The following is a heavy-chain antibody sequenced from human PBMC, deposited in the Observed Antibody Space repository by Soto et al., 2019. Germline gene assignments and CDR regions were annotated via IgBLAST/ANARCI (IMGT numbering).Heavy chain of an antibody. CDR3: ARVLHGRNSSSWFGHLDF. CDR1: GFTFKSFG. Sequence: QVLLVESGGGLVQPGGSLRLSCEASGFTFKSFGFHWVRQAPGKGLEWVAVVSDDGHYKSYADSVKGRFTISRDNSKNTVYVKMSSLRPEDTAKYYCARVLHGRNSSSWFGHLDFWGQGTLVTVSS. J-gene: IGHJ4*02. V-gene: IGHV3-30*03. D-gene: IGHD6-13*01. CDR2: VSDDGHYK.